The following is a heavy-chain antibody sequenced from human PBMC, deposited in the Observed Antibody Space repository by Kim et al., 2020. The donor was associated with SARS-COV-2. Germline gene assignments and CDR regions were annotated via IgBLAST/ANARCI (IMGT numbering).Heavy chain of an antibody. CDR2: ISSSSSYI. CDR3: ARDWALEIVAVPAAIVGYYYYYMDV. Sequence: GGSLRLSCAASGFTFSSYSMNWVRQAPGKGLEWVSSISSSSSYIYYADSVKGRFTISRDNAKNSLYLQMNSLRAEDTAVYYCARDWALEIVAVPAAIVGYYYYYMDVWGKGTTVTVSS. D-gene: IGHD2-2*03. V-gene: IGHV3-21*01. CDR1: GFTFSSYS. J-gene: IGHJ6*03.